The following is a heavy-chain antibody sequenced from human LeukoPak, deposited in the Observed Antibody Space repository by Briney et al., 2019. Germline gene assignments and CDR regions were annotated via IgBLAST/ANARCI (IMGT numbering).Heavy chain of an antibody. J-gene: IGHJ4*02. CDR1: GFTFSGSA. D-gene: IGHD3-10*01. CDR3: TSSTYYYGSGSLSAVDY. CDR2: IRSKANSYAT. Sequence: QSGGSLRLSCAASGFTFSGSAMHWVRQASGKGLEWVGRIRSKANSYATAYAASVKGRFTISRDDSKNTAYLQMNSLKTEDTAVYYCTSSTYYYGSGSLSAVDYWGQGTLVTVSS. V-gene: IGHV3-73*01.